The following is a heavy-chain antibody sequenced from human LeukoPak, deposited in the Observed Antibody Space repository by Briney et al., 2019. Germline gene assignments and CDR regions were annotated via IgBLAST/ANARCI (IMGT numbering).Heavy chain of an antibody. J-gene: IGHJ4*02. CDR2: ISSSSSTI. V-gene: IGHV3-48*02. CDR3: AREGIAAAGTMGDY. Sequence: GGSLRLSCAASGFTFSSYRMNWVRQAPGKGLEWVSYISSSSSTIYYADSVKGRFTISRDNAKNSLYLQMNSLRDEDTAVYYCAREGIAAAGTMGDYWGQGTLVTVSS. D-gene: IGHD6-13*01. CDR1: GFTFSSYR.